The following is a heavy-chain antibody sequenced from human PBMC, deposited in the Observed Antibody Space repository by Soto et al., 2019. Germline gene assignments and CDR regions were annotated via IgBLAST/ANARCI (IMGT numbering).Heavy chain of an antibody. Sequence: LRLSCAASGFTSDDYTMHWVRQAPGKGLEWVSLISWDGGSTYYADSVKGRFTISRDNSKNSLYLQMNSLRTEDTALYYCAKGTSRSFHYGMDVWGQGTTVTVSS. J-gene: IGHJ6*02. V-gene: IGHV3-43*01. CDR2: ISWDGGST. D-gene: IGHD3-10*01. CDR1: GFTSDDYT. CDR3: AKGTSRSFHYGMDV.